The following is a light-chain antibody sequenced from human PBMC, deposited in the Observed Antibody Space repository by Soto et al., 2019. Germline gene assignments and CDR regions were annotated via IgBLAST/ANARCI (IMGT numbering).Light chain of an antibody. Sequence: DIQMTLSPSTLSTSVGNRVTITCRASQSISSWLAWYQQKPGRVRRLLIYKASSLESGGPSRFSGSGSGTEFTLTISSLQPDDSATYYCQQYSSYPTFGQGTKVDIK. CDR1: QSISSW. CDR2: KAS. V-gene: IGKV1-5*03. J-gene: IGKJ1*01. CDR3: QQYSSYPT.